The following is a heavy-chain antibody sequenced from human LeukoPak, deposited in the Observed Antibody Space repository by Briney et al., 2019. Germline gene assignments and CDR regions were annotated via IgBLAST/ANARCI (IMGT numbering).Heavy chain of an antibody. CDR3: ARGGTPITIFGVVPYFDH. D-gene: IGHD3-3*01. Sequence: PGGSLRLSCAASGFTFSSYSMNWVRQAPGKGLEWVSYISSSSSTIYYADSVKGRFTISRDNAKNSLYLQMNSLRAEDTAVYYCARGGTPITIFGVVPYFDHWAQGTLVTVSS. V-gene: IGHV3-48*04. CDR2: ISSSSSTI. CDR1: GFTFSSYS. J-gene: IGHJ4*02.